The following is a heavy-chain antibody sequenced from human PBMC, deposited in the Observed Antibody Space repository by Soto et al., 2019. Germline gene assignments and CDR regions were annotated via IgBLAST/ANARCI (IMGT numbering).Heavy chain of an antibody. CDR1: GFTFSSYG. CDR3: ARDNYGMDV. CDR2: IWYDGSNK. J-gene: IGHJ6*02. Sequence: GGSLRLSCAASGFTFSSYGMHWVRQAPGKGLEWVAVIWYDGSNKYYADSVKGRFAISRDNSKNTLYLQMNSLRAEDTAVYYCARDNYGMDVWGQGTTVTVSS. V-gene: IGHV3-33*01.